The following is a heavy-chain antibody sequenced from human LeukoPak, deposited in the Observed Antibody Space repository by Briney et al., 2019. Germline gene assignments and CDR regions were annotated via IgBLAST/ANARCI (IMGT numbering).Heavy chain of an antibody. J-gene: IGHJ6*03. CDR3: ARSVGVGNYYYYYYMDV. V-gene: IGHV1-69*05. CDR1: GGTFSSYA. Sequence: ASVKVSCKASGGTFSSYAISWVRQAPGQGLEWMGGIIPIFGTANYAQKFQGRVTITTDESTSTAYMELSSLRSEDTAVYYCARSVGVGNYYYYYYMDVWGKGTTVTVSS. CDR2: IIPIFGTA. D-gene: IGHD7-27*01.